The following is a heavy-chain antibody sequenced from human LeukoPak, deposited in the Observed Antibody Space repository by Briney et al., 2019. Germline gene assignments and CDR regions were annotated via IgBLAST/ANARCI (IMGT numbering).Heavy chain of an antibody. CDR1: GFTFSSYA. D-gene: IGHD3-22*01. CDR3: VRGLYYYDSSGYSDFDY. V-gene: IGHV3-23*01. Sequence: PGGSLRLSCAASGFTFSSYAMSWVRQAPGKGLEWVSAISGSGGSTYYADSVKGRFTISRDNSKNTLYLQMNSLRAEDTAVYYCVRGLYYYDSSGYSDFDYWGQGTLVTVSS. J-gene: IGHJ4*02. CDR2: ISGSGGST.